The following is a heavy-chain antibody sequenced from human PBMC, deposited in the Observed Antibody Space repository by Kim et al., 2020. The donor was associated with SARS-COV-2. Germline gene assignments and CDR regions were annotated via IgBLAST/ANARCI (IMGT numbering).Heavy chain of an antibody. J-gene: IGHJ4*02. CDR3: TRRSGNDY. V-gene: IGHV3-7*01. D-gene: IGHD6-13*01. CDR1: GFTFSSYW. Sequence: GGSLRLSCVASGFTFSSYWMSWVRQAPGKGLEWVANIKQDGSEKYYMDSVKGRFTISRDNAKNSLYLQMHSLRAEDTAVYYCTRRSGNDYWGQGTLVTVSS. CDR2: IKQDGSEK.